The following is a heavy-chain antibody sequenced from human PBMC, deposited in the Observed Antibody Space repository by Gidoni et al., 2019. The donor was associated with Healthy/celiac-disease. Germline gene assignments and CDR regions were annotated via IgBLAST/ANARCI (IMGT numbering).Heavy chain of an antibody. D-gene: IGHD2-21*01. CDR2: IIPIFGTA. CDR3: ARERAYCGGDCYSDAFDI. CDR1: GGTFSSYA. V-gene: IGHV1-69*01. Sequence: QVQLVQSGAEVKKPGSSVKVSCKASGGTFSSYAISWVRQAPGQGLEWMGGIIPIFGTANYAQKFQGRVTITADESTSTAYMELSSLRSEDTAVYYCARERAYCGGDCYSDAFDIWGQGTMVTVSS. J-gene: IGHJ3*02.